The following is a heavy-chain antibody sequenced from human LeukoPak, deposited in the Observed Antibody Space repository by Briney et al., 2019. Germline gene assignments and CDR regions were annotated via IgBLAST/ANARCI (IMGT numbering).Heavy chain of an antibody. D-gene: IGHD3-22*01. CDR1: GYTFTSYG. J-gene: IGHJ4*02. V-gene: IGHV1-18*01. Sequence: ASVKVSCKASGYTFTSYGISWVRQAHGQGLEWMGWISAYNGNTNYAQKLQGRVTMTTDTSTSTAYMELRSLRSDDTAVYYCARGGKNYYDSSGYYTDYWGQGTLVTVSS. CDR2: ISAYNGNT. CDR3: ARGGKNYYDSSGYYTDY.